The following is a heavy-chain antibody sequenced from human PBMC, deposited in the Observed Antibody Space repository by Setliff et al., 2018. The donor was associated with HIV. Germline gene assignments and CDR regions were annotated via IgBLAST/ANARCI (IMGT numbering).Heavy chain of an antibody. V-gene: IGHV1-69*13. CDR2: IIPIFGTA. J-gene: IGHJ5*02. CDR1: RGTFNRYT. Sequence: ASVKVSCKASRGTFNRYTISWVRQAPGQGIEWMGGIIPIFGTANYAQKFQGRVTITADESTSTAYMELSSLRSEDTAVYYCARSRTITLIQCLDPWGQGTQVTVSS. D-gene: IGHD3-22*01. CDR3: ARSRTITLIQCLDP.